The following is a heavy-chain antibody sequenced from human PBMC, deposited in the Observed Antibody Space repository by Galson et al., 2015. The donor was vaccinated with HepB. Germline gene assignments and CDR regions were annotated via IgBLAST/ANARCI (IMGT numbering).Heavy chain of an antibody. D-gene: IGHD6-13*01. CDR2: ISYDGSNK. V-gene: IGHV3-30*18. CDR3: AKASLGSSWSVDY. Sequence: SLRLSCAASGFTFSSYGMHWVRQAPGKGLEWVAVISYDGSNKYYADSVKGRFTISRDNSKNTLYLQMNSLRAEDTAVYYCAKASLGSSWSVDYWGREPWSPSPQ. J-gene: IGHJ4*02. CDR1: GFTFSSYG.